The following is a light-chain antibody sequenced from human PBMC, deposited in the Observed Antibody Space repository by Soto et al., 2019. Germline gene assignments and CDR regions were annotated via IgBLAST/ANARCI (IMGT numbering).Light chain of an antibody. CDR3: RQNGGSPTYT. CDR1: QSLSSY. J-gene: IGKJ2*01. V-gene: IGKV3-20*01. CDR2: GAS. Sequence: EIVLTQSPGTLSLSPGERATLSCRASQSLSSYLAWYQQKPGQAPRLLIYGASSRATGIPHRFSGSGSGTVSTLTISRLQHADYAVYGCRQNGGSPTYTFGQGTKAEI.